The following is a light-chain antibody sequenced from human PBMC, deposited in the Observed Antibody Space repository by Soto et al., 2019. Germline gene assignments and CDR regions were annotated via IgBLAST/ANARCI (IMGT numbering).Light chain of an antibody. V-gene: IGKV3-15*01. J-gene: IGKJ2*01. CDR2: GAS. Sequence: EIVMTQSPATLSASPGERATLSCRASQSVGSNLAWYQQKPGQAPRPLIYGASARATGIPARFSGSGSGTEFTLPISSLQSEDFAVYYCQRYNNWPYTFGQGTKLEIK. CDR1: QSVGSN. CDR3: QRYNNWPYT.